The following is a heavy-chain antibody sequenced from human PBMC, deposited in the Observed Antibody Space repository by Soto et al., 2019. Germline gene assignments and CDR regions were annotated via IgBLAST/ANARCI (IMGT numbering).Heavy chain of an antibody. J-gene: IGHJ4*02. Sequence: SVKVSCKASGGMFYSSAINWVRQAPGQGLEWMGGIVPMNGSSKYAQGFQGRVTITADGSATTVYMDLSGLKSEDTAVYYCTFDPNWSYQLPGYWGRVTPVTFST. CDR2: IVPMNGSS. CDR1: GGMFYSSA. V-gene: IGHV1-69*13. CDR3: TFDPNWSYQLPGY. D-gene: IGHD2-15*01.